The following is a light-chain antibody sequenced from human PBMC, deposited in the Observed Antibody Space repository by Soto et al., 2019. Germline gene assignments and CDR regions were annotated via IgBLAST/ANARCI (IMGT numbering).Light chain of an antibody. CDR2: DAS. V-gene: IGKV3-11*01. Sequence: EIVLTQSRATLSLSPWERSSLSFRASQSVSSYLAWYQQKPGQAPRLLIYDASNRATGIPARFSGSGSGTDFTLTISSLEPEDFAVYYCQQRSNWPPITFGQGTRLEI. CDR3: QQRSNWPPIT. J-gene: IGKJ5*01. CDR1: QSVSSY.